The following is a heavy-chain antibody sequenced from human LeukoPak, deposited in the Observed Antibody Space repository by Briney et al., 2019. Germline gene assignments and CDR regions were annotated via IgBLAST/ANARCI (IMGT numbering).Heavy chain of an antibody. J-gene: IGHJ4*02. CDR1: GFTFSSYW. V-gene: IGHV3-73*01. D-gene: IGHD3-22*01. Sequence: GGSLRLSCAASGFTFSSYWMHWVRQASGKGLEWVGRIRSKANSYATAYAASVKGRFTISRDDSKNTAYLQMNSLKTEDTAVYYCTRQYYYDSSGYYGGPYYFDYWGQGTLVTVSS. CDR3: TRQYYYDSSGYYGGPYYFDY. CDR2: IRSKANSYAT.